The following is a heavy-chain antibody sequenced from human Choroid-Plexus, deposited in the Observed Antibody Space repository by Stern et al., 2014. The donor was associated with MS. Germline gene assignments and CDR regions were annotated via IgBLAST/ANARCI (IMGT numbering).Heavy chain of an antibody. CDR1: GFTFGSCA. CDR2: LSYDGSNK. CDR3: AKDRQYLTYFFDH. V-gene: IGHV3-30*18. D-gene: IGHD2/OR15-2a*01. J-gene: IGHJ5*02. Sequence: VHLVESGGGVVQPGRPLRLSCVASGFTFGSCAMHWVRQAPGKALEWVEGLSYDGSNKYYADSVKGRFTISRDNSQNTLYMQMSSLRPEDTAVYYCAKDRQYLTYFFDHWGQGSLVTVSS.